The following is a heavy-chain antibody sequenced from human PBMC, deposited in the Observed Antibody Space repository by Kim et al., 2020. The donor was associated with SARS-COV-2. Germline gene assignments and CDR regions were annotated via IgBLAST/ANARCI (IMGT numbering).Heavy chain of an antibody. CDR3: AKDIGAFDFWSGYGGMDV. D-gene: IGHD3-3*01. CDR1: GFTFDDYA. CDR2: LSWNSGCI. Sequence: GGSLRLSCAASGFTFDDYAMHWVRQAPGKGLEWVSGLSWNSGCIGYADSVKGRFTISRDNAKNSLYLQMNSLRAEDTALYYCAKDIGAFDFWSGYGGMDVGGQGTTVTVSS. V-gene: IGHV3-9*01. J-gene: IGHJ6*02.